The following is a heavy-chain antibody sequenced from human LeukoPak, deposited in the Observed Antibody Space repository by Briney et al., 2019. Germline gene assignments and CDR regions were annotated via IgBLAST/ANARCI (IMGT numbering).Heavy chain of an antibody. CDR3: SVEYGSRSNGRFYYGMDV. CDR2: ISGSGGST. CDR1: GFTVSSNY. D-gene: IGHD3-10*01. J-gene: IGHJ6*02. Sequence: GGSLRLSCAASGFTVSSNYMSWVRQAPGKGLEWVSAISGSGGSTYYADSVKGRFTISRDNSKNTLYLQMNSLKAEDTAVYYCSVEYGSRSNGRFYYGMDVWGQGTTVTVSS. V-gene: IGHV3-23*01.